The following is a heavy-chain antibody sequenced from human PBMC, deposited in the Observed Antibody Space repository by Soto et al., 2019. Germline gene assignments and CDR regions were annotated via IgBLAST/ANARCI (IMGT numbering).Heavy chain of an antibody. V-gene: IGHV3-21*01. D-gene: IGHD6-13*01. Sequence: KTGGSLRLSCAASGFTFSSYSMNWVRQAPGKGLEWVSSISSSSSYIYYADSVKGRFTISRDNAKNSLYLQMNSLRAEDTAVYYCARGHSSTRSWLDPWGQGTMVTISS. J-gene: IGHJ5*02. CDR1: GFTFSSYS. CDR3: ARGHSSTRSWLDP. CDR2: ISSSSSYI.